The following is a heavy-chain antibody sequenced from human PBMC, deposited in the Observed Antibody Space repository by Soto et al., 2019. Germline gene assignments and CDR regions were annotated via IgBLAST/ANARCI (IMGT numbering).Heavy chain of an antibody. CDR1: GGTFSSYD. Sequence: QVQLVQSGAEVKKPGSSVKVSCKASGGTFSSYDISWVRQAPGQGLEWMGGIIPIFGTANYAQKFQGIVTINADKSTSTAYMELSSLRFEDTDVYYCAMPWGWLQHNPRYYDGMDVWGQGTTVTVSA. J-gene: IGHJ6*01. CDR2: IIPIFGTA. D-gene: IGHD5-12*01. CDR3: AMPWGWLQHNPRYYDGMDV. V-gene: IGHV1-69*06.